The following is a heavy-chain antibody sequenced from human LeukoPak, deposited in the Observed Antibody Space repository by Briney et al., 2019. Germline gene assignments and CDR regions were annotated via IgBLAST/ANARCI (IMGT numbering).Heavy chain of an antibody. V-gene: IGHV5-51*01. Sequence: GGSLQISCKGSGYSFTSYWIGWVRQMPGKGLEWMGIIYPGDSDTRYSPSFQGQVTISADKSISTAYLQWSSLKASDTAMYYCARHLENYGSGSSPGYWGQGTLVTVSS. CDR3: ARHLENYGSGSSPGY. D-gene: IGHD3-10*01. J-gene: IGHJ4*02. CDR1: GYSFTSYW. CDR2: IYPGDSDT.